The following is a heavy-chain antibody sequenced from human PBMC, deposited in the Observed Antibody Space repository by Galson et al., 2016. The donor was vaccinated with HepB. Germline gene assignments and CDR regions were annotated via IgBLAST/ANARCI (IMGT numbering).Heavy chain of an antibody. V-gene: IGHV1-18*01. J-gene: IGHJ4*02. CDR3: ARGDFITGAEH. Sequence: SCKASGYTFINYGISWVRQAPGQGLEWMGWISVYSGNTNYAQKFQDRLTMTTDTSTSTAYMELRSLRSDDTAVFFCARGDFITGAEHWGQGTLVTVSA. D-gene: IGHD1-20*01. CDR1: GYTFINYG. CDR2: ISVYSGNT.